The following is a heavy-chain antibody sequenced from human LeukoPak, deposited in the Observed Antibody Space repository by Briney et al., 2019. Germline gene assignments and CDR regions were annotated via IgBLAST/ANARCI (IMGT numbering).Heavy chain of an antibody. V-gene: IGHV3-21*01. CDR3: ARDLVGSWQGGY. J-gene: IGHJ4*02. CDR1: GFTFSSYS. Sequence: GGSLRLSCAASGFTFSSYSMNWVRQAPGKGLEWVSSISSGSSYIYYADSVKGRFTISRDNAKNSLYLQMNSLRAEDTAVYYCARDLVGSWQGGYWGQGTLVTVSS. CDR2: ISSGSSYI. D-gene: IGHD6-13*01.